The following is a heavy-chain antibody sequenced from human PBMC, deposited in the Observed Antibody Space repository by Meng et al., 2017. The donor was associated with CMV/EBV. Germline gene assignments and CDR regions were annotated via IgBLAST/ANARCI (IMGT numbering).Heavy chain of an antibody. D-gene: IGHD2-2*02. V-gene: IGHV4-34*01. CDR1: GGSFSGYY. CDR3: ARKYCSSTRCYTRRSGWFDP. CDR2: INHSGST. Sequence: SETLSLTCAVYGGSFSGYYWSWIRQPPGKGLEWIGEINHSGSTNYNPSLKSRVTISVDTSKNQFSLKLSSVTAADTAVYYCARKYCSSTRCYTRRSGWFDPWGQGTLVTVSS. J-gene: IGHJ5*02.